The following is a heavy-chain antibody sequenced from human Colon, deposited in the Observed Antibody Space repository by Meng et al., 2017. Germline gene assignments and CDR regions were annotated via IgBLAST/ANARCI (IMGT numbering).Heavy chain of an antibody. V-gene: IGHV1-8*01. D-gene: IGHD2-2*01. CDR1: GYTFTSSD. Sequence: QVQLVQSGAEVRKPGDSVKVTCKASGYTFTSSDINWVRHATGRGLEWLGWMNPNNGNTGSAQKFQGRVSMTRDTSIGTAYMELSGLTSEDTAVYYCARTAMLDSWGQGTLVTVSS. J-gene: IGHJ5*01. CDR2: MNPNNGNT. CDR3: ARTAMLDS.